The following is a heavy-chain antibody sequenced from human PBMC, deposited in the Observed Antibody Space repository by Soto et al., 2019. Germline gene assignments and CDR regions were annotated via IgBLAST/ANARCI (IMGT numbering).Heavy chain of an antibody. Sequence: LKISCKGSGYSFTSYWIGWVRQMPGKGLEWMGIIYPGDSDTRYSPSFQGQVTISADKSISTAYLQWSSLKASDTAMYYCARHSPYSSSWYGDYYYYGMDVWGQGTTVTVSS. CDR2: IYPGDSDT. V-gene: IGHV5-51*01. CDR1: GYSFTSYW. J-gene: IGHJ6*02. D-gene: IGHD6-13*01. CDR3: ARHSPYSSSWYGDYYYYGMDV.